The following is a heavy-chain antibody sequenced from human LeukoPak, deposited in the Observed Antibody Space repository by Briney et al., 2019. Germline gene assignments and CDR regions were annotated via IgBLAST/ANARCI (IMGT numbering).Heavy chain of an antibody. CDR1: GFSFNKYA. J-gene: IGHJ4*02. CDR3: AKDWGGDSDYQLWDS. CDR2: ISGGDGAT. Sequence: PGGSLRLSCTASGFSFNKYAMAWVRQAPGKGLEWVSSISGGDGATYYADSVRGRFTISRDNSKNTLYLQMNNLRAEDTALYYCAKDWGGDSDYQLWDSWGQGTLVTVSS. D-gene: IGHD4-11*01. V-gene: IGHV3-23*01.